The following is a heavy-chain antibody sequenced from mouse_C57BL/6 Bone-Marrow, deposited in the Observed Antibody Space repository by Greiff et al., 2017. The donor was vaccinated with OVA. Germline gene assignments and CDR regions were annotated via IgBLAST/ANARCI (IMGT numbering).Heavy chain of an antibody. V-gene: IGHV3-6*01. Sequence: EVKVEESGPGLVKPSQSLSLTCSVTGYSITSGYYWNWIRQFPGNKLEWMGYISYDGSNNYNPSLKNRISITRDTSKNQFFLKLNSVTTEDTATYYGARAPANWDHYYAMDYWGQGTSVTVSS. J-gene: IGHJ4*01. CDR1: GYSITSGYY. CDR3: ARAPANWDHYYAMDY. CDR2: ISYDGSN. D-gene: IGHD4-1*01.